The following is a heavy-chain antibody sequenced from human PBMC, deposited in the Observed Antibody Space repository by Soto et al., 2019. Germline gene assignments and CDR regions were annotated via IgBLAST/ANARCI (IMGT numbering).Heavy chain of an antibody. CDR1: GGTFSIYA. V-gene: IGHV1-69*06. CDR2: FIPLYETA. CDR3: AIPSKWNYVYYFYGMDV. J-gene: IGHJ6*02. D-gene: IGHD3-16*01. Sequence: QVQLVQSGAEVKKLGSSVKVSCKASGGTFSIYAISWVRQAPGQGLEWMGGFIPLYETANYAQKFQGRVTLTADKSTSTAYMELSSLRSVDTAVYYCAIPSKWNYVYYFYGMDVWGQGTTVTVSS.